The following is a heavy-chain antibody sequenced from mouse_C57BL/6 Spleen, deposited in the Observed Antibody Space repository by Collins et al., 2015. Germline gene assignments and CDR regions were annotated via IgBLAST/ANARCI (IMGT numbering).Heavy chain of an antibody. V-gene: IGHV5-4*01. Sequence: DNVKGRFTISRDNAKNNLYLQMSHLKSEDTAMYYCARDHLYYGSLFDYWGQGTTLTVSS. D-gene: IGHD2-2*01. CDR3: ARDHLYYGSLFDY. J-gene: IGHJ2*01.